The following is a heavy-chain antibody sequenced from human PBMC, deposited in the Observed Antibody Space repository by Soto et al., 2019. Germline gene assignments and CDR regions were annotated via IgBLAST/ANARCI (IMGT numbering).Heavy chain of an antibody. V-gene: IGHV3-33*01. Sequence: QVQLVESGGGVVQPGRSLRLSCAASGFTFSSYGMHWVRQAPGKGLEWVAVIWYDGSNKYYADSVKGRFTISRDNSKNPLYLQMHCPRAEDTGVYYCAIDLVDYGDYQGVFDYWGQGTLVNVSS. D-gene: IGHD4-17*01. CDR2: IWYDGSNK. CDR3: AIDLVDYGDYQGVFDY. CDR1: GFTFSSYG. J-gene: IGHJ4*02.